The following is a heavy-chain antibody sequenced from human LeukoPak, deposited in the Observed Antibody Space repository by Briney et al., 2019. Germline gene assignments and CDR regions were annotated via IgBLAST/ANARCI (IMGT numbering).Heavy chain of an antibody. CDR3: ARGSYYYDSSGYYGIFDY. V-gene: IGHV1-2*02. CDR2: INPNSGGT. Sequence: ASVKVSCKASGYTFTGYYMHWVRQAPGQGLEWMGWINPNSGGTNYAQKFQGRVTMTRDTSISTAYMELSRLRSDDTAVYYCARGSYYYDSSGYYGIFDYWGQGTLATVSS. CDR1: GYTFTGYY. D-gene: IGHD3-22*01. J-gene: IGHJ4*02.